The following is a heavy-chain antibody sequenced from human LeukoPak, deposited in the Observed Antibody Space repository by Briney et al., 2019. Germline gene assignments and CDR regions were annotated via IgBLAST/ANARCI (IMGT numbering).Heavy chain of an antibody. V-gene: IGHV1-2*02. J-gene: IGHJ4*02. CDR2: INPNSGGT. CDR3: ARDEGTGVTYYDFWSGYSGYFDY. CDR1: GYSFTDYY. Sequence: ASVKVSCKASGYSFTDYYMHWVRQAPGQGLEWMGWINPNSGGTNYAQKFQGRVTMIRDTSISTAYMELSRLRSDDTAVYYCARDEGTGVTYYDFWSGYSGYFDYWGQGTLVTVSS. D-gene: IGHD3-3*01.